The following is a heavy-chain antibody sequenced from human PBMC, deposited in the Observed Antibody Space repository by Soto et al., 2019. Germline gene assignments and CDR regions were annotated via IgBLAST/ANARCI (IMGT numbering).Heavy chain of an antibody. Sequence: QVQLQQWGAGLLTPSETLSLTCAVYGGSFSGYYWSWIRQPPGKGLEWTGEINHSGSTNYNPSLKSRVTISVDTSKNQFSLKLSSVTAADTAVYYCARGRGYSYGPYYYYYGMDVWGQGTTVSVSS. V-gene: IGHV4-34*01. CDR1: GGSFSGYY. J-gene: IGHJ6*02. CDR2: INHSGST. D-gene: IGHD5-18*01. CDR3: ARGRGYSYGPYYYYYGMDV.